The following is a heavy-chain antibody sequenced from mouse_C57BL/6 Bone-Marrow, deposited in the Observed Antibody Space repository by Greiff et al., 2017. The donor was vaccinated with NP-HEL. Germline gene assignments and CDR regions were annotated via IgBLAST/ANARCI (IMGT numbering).Heavy chain of an antibody. V-gene: IGHV2-9-1*01. J-gene: IGHJ2*01. CDR2: IWTGGGT. Sequence: VKLMESGPGLVAPSQSLSITCTVSGFSLPSYAISWVRQPPGKGLEWLGVIWTGGGTNYNSALKSRLSISKDNSKSQVFLKMNSLQTDDTARYYCARDSDYYGYYFDYWGQGTTLTGSS. CDR3: ARDSDYYGYYFDY. D-gene: IGHD1-1*01. CDR1: GFSLPSYA.